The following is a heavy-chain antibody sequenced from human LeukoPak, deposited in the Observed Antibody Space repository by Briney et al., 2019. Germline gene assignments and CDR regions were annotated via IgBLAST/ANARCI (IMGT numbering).Heavy chain of an antibody. D-gene: IGHD6-6*01. CDR3: ARISSSYDYDY. CDR1: GFTFRSYG. CDR2: ISSNGGST. Sequence: TGGSLRLSCAAFGFTFRSYGMHWVRQAPGKGLEYVAAISSNGGSTDYANSVKGRFTISRDNSKNTLYLQMGSLRAEDMAVYYCARISSSYDYDYWGQGTLVTVSS. V-gene: IGHV3-64*01. J-gene: IGHJ4*02.